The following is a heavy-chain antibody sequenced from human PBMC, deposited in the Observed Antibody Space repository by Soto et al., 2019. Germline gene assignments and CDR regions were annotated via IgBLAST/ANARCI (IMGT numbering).Heavy chain of an antibody. CDR3: ARGVVVVGGGAFDI. CDR1: GFTFSSYA. J-gene: IGHJ3*02. V-gene: IGHV3-30-3*01. D-gene: IGHD2-15*01. Sequence: SCAASGFTFSSYAMHWVRQAPGKGLEWVAVISYDGSNKYYADSVKGRFTISRDNSKNTLYLQMNSLRAEDTAVYYCARGVVVVGGGAFDIWGQGTMVTVS. CDR2: ISYDGSNK.